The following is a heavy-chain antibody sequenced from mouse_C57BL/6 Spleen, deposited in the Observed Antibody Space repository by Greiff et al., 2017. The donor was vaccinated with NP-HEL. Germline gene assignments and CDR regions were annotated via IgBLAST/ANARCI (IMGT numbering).Heavy chain of an antibody. J-gene: IGHJ2*01. Sequence: QVQLQQPGAELVKPGASVKLSCKASGYTFTSYWMHWVKQRPGQGLEWIGMIHPNSGSTNYNEKFKSKATLTVDKSSSTAYMQLSSMPSEDSSVYYCARMGGGYDNFDYWGQGTTLTVSS. CDR3: ARMGGGYDNFDY. V-gene: IGHV1-64*01. CDR1: GYTFTSYW. D-gene: IGHD2-2*01. CDR2: IHPNSGST.